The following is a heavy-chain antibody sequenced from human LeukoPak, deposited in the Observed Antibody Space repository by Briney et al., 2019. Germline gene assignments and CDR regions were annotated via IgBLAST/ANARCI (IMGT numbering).Heavy chain of an antibody. CDR1: GFTFSSYW. J-gene: IGHJ4*02. Sequence: GGSLRLSCAASGFTFSSYWMSWVRQAPGKGLEWVSAISGSGGSTYYADSVKGRFTISRDNSKNTLYLQMNSLRAEDTAVYYCAKSPYSSSWNNFDYWGQGTLVTVSS. CDR2: ISGSGGST. CDR3: AKSPYSSSWNNFDY. D-gene: IGHD6-13*01. V-gene: IGHV3-23*01.